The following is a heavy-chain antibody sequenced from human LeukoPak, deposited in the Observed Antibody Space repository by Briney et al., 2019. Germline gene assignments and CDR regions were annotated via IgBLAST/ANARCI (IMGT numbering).Heavy chain of an antibody. Sequence: GESLKISCKGSGYSFTSYWIGWVRQMPGKGLEWMGIIYPGDSDTRYSPSFQGQVTISADKSISTAYLQWSSLKASDTAMYYCARRDITMVRGGDYFDYWGQGTLVTVSS. CDR1: GYSFTSYW. V-gene: IGHV5-51*01. CDR2: IYPGDSDT. J-gene: IGHJ4*02. CDR3: ARRDITMVRGGDYFDY. D-gene: IGHD3-10*01.